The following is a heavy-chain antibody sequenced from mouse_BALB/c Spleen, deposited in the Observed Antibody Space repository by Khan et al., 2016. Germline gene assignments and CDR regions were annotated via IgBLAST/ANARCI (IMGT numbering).Heavy chain of an antibody. V-gene: IGHV1-9*01. D-gene: IGHD1-1*01. J-gene: IGHJ3*01. CDR1: GYTFSSYW. CDR2: ILPGSGST. Sequence: QVQLKESGAELMKPGASVKISCKATGYTFSSYWIEWVKQRPGHGLEWIGEILPGSGSTNYNEKFKGKATFTADTYSNTAYMQLSSLTSEDSAVYYCARGVAWRPTWAYWGQGTLVTVSA. CDR3: ARGVAWRPTWAY.